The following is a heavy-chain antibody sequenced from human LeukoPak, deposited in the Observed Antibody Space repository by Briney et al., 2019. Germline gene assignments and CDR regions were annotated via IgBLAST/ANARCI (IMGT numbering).Heavy chain of an antibody. CDR3: ARGDCTNGVCYPAGY. J-gene: IGHJ4*02. CDR1: GYTFSSYY. D-gene: IGHD2-8*01. Sequence: ASVKVSCKASGYTFSSYYMHWVRQAPGQGLEWMGITNPSGGSTSYAQKFQGRVTMTRDTSTSTVYMELSSLRSEDTAVYYCARGDCTNGVCYPAGYWGQGTLVTVSS. CDR2: TNPSGGST. V-gene: IGHV1-46*01.